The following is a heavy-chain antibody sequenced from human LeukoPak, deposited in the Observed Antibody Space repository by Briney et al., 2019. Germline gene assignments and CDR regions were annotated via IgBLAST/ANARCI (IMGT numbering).Heavy chain of an antibody. V-gene: IGHV3-23*01. CDR1: GFTFSRYA. CDR2: ISGSGDST. CDR3: AKAQRSYAFDI. J-gene: IGHJ3*02. Sequence: GGSLRLSCAASGFTFSRYAMSWVRQAPGKGLEWVSAISGSGDSTYYADSVKGRFTISRDNSKNTLYMQMRSLRAEDTAVYYCAKAQRSYAFDIWGQGTMVTVSS. D-gene: IGHD5-24*01.